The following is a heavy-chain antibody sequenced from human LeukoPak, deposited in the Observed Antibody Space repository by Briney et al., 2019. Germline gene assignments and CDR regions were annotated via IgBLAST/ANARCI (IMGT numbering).Heavy chain of an antibody. V-gene: IGHV3-21*04. CDR1: GFTFSDYD. J-gene: IGHJ6*02. CDR3: ARGPKGYYGMDV. CDR2: ISSSSSYI. Sequence: PGGSLRLSCGASGFTFSDYDMNWVRQAPGKGLEWVSSISSSSSYIYYADSVKGRFTISRDNAKNSLYLQMNSLRAEDTAVYYCARGPKGYYGMDVWGQGTTVTVSS.